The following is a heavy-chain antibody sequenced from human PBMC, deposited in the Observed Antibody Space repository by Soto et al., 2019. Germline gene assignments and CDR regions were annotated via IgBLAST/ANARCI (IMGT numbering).Heavy chain of an antibody. CDR3: ARGSFGIAVGGTMGH. V-gene: IGHV1-18*01. CDR2: ISAYNGNT. J-gene: IGHJ4*02. Sequence: AASVKVSCKASGYTFTSYGISWVRQAPGQGLEWMGWISAYNGNTNYAQKLQGRVTMTTDTSTSTAYMELRSLRSDDTAVYYCARGSFGIAVGGTMGHWGQGTLVTVSS. D-gene: IGHD6-19*01. CDR1: GYTFTSYG.